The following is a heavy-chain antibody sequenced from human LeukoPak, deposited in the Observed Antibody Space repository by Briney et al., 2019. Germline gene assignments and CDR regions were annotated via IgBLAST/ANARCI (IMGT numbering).Heavy chain of an antibody. D-gene: IGHD3-9*01. CDR3: ASSLNDMTGPDY. J-gene: IGHJ4*02. V-gene: IGHV3-30*04. Sequence: GGSLRLSCAASGFPFSSFAMHWVRQAPGKGLEWVAVISYDGSDRYYADSVRGRFTISRDNSKNTLYLLMNSLRAEDTAVYYCASSLNDMTGPDYWGQGTLVTVSS. CDR2: ISYDGSDR. CDR1: GFPFSSFA.